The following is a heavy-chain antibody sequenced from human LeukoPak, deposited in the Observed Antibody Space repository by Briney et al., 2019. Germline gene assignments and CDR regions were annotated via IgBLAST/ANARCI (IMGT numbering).Heavy chain of an antibody. CDR2: ISGGGGST. J-gene: IGHJ3*02. D-gene: IGHD4-17*01. Sequence: PGGSLRLSCAASGFTFSSYAMSWVRQAPGKGLEWVSTISGGGGSTYYTDSVKGRFTISKDNSKNTLYLQMNSLRAEDTAVYYCAKDLRTTVIGDAFAIWGQGTMVTVSS. CDR1: GFTFSSYA. CDR3: AKDLRTTVIGDAFAI. V-gene: IGHV3-23*01.